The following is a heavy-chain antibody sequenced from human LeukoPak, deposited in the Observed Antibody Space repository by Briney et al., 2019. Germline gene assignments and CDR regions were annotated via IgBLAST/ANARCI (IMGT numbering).Heavy chain of an antibody. Sequence: GGSLRLSCAAPGFAASGFTFSTFGMHWVRQAPGKGLEWVAFIRYDGSNKYYADSVKGRFTISRDDSKNTMFLHMNSLRAEDTALYYCAKRYGSSGFNWFDPWGQGTLVTVSS. J-gene: IGHJ5*02. CDR1: GFTFSTFG. CDR2: IRYDGSNK. CDR3: AKRYGSSGFNWFDP. V-gene: IGHV3-30*02. D-gene: IGHD6-19*01.